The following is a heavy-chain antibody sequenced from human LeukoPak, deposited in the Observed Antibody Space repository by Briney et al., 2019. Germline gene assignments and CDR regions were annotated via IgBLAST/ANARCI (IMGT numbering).Heavy chain of an antibody. Sequence: GGSLRLSCAASGFTFSSYSMNWVRQAPGKGLEWVSSISSSSSYIYYADSVKGRFTISRDNAKNSLYLQMNSLRAEDTAVYYCARALKIVANPFGYWGQGTLVTVSS. CDR1: GFTFSSYS. D-gene: IGHD5-12*01. CDR3: ARALKIVANPFGY. CDR2: ISSSSSYI. J-gene: IGHJ4*02. V-gene: IGHV3-21*01.